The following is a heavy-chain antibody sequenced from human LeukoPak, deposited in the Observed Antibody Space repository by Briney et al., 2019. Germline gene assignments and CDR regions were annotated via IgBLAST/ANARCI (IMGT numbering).Heavy chain of an antibody. D-gene: IGHD6-13*01. Sequence: GGSLRLSCAASGFTFSRHWMHWVRQAPGKGLVWISRINSDASDTNYADSVKGRFTISRDNSKNTLYLQMNSLRAEDTAVYYCAKDLAAAAGTPADYWGQGTLVTVSS. J-gene: IGHJ4*02. CDR2: INSDASDT. CDR1: GFTFSRHW. V-gene: IGHV3-74*01. CDR3: AKDLAAAAGTPADY.